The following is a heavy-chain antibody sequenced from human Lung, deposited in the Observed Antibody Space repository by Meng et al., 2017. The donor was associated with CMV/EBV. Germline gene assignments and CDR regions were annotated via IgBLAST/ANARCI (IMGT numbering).Heavy chain of an antibody. CDR3: ARESERFGDLYDY. V-gene: IGHV1-18*01. CDR1: GYSFSTFG. D-gene: IGHD3-10*01. CDR2: SSTRYGQT. Sequence: QPQLVQSGAEVEKPVASVKVSCKASGYSFSTFGISWVRQVPGQRLEWVGWSSTRYGQTRYAQNLQGRVILSTDTSTNTAYMTLRDLTFDDTAVYFCARESERFGDLYDYWGQGTLVTVAS. J-gene: IGHJ4*02.